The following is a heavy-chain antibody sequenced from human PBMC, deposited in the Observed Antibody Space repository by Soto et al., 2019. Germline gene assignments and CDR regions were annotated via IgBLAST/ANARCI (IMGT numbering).Heavy chain of an antibody. J-gene: IGHJ6*02. D-gene: IGHD5-18*01. CDR2: INADYGNT. V-gene: IGHV1-18*01. CDR3: ARCIQGDYYYGMDV. CDR1: GYTFYSHS. Sequence: QAKLVQSGAEVRKPGASVKVSCKASGYTFYSHSISWVRQAPGQGLEWMGRINADYGNTQYAQKFRGRVTMTTDTSTTTVYMELTNLRSDATAVYYCARCIQGDYYYGMDVWGQGTTVTVSS.